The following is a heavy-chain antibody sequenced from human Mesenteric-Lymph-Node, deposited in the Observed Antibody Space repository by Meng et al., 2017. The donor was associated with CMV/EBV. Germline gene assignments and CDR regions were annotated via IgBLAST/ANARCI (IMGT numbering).Heavy chain of an antibody. CDR1: VGSISSSSYN. D-gene: IGHD3-10*01. CDR2: IYYSGST. Sequence: QLQLQESGPGLVKPPETLSPTCTVSVGSISSSSYNWGWIRQPTGKGLEWIGSIYYSGSTYYNPSLKSRVTISVDTYKNQFSLKLSSVTAADTAVYYCARPHYYGSGSSPWFDPWGQGTLVTVSS. V-gene: IGHV4-39*01. J-gene: IGHJ5*02. CDR3: ARPHYYGSGSSPWFDP.